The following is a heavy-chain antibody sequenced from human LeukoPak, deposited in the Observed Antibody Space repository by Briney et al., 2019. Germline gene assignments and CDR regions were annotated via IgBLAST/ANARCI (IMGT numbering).Heavy chain of an antibody. CDR1: GVSFRSYA. CDR3: TTVGNPAYFAS. Sequence: GGSLRLSCAASGVSFRSYAMSWVRQGPGRGLEWVGRLTSRTDGGTTDYAAPVKGRFTISRDDSKNTLYLQMNSLKTEDTAVYYCTTVGNPAYFASWGQGTLVTVSS. J-gene: IGHJ4*02. D-gene: IGHD1-14*01. CDR2: LTSRTDGGTT. V-gene: IGHV3-15*01.